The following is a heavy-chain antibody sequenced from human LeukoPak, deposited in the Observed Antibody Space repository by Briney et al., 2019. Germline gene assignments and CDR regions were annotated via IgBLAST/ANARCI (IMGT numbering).Heavy chain of an antibody. V-gene: IGHV3-33*06. CDR3: AKKGFDL. CDR1: GFTLSSYG. Sequence: GGSLRLSCAASGFTLSSYGMHWVRQAPGKWLEWVAVIWYDGSNKYYADSVKGRFTISRDNSKNTLYLQMNSLRAEDTAVYYCAKKGFDLWGRGTLVTVSS. CDR2: IWYDGSNK. J-gene: IGHJ2*01.